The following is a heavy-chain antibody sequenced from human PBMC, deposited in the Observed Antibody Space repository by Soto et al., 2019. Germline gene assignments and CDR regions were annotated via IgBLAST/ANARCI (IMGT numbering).Heavy chain of an antibody. CDR3: ATDGSGYCSGGTCHSSWHFDF. CDR2: ISGSGGST. D-gene: IGHD2-15*01. CDR1: GFTFSSYV. V-gene: IGHV3-23*01. J-gene: IGHJ2*01. Sequence: EVQLLESGGGLVQPGGSLRLSCAASGFTFSSYVMTWVRQAPGKGLEWVSSISGSGGSTYYRDSVKGRFTISRDNSMNTLYLQMNSLRAEDTAVYYCATDGSGYCSGGTCHSSWHFDFWGRGTLVTVSS.